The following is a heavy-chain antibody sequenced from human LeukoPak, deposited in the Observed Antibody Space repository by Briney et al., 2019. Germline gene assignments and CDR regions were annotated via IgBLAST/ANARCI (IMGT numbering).Heavy chain of an antibody. V-gene: IGHV1-46*01. CDR3: ASKRSSGYYYVQAFDY. CDR1: GYTFTSYS. D-gene: IGHD3-22*01. Sequence: ASVKVSCKASGYTFTSYSMHWVRQAPRQGLEWMGIINPSGGSTNYAQKFQGRVTMTRDTSTSTVYMELSSLRSEDTAVYYCASKRSSGYYYVQAFDYWGQGTLVTVSS. J-gene: IGHJ4*02. CDR2: INPSGGST.